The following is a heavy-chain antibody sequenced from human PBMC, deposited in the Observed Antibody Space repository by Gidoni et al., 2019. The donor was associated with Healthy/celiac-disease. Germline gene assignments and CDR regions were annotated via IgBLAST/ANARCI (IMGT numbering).Heavy chain of an antibody. CDR1: GYSFTSYW. CDR2: IYPGDSDT. Sequence: EVQLVQSGAEVKKPGESLKISCKGSGYSFTSYWIGWVRQMPGKGLEWMGIIYPGDSDTRYSPSFQGQVTISADKSISTAYLQWSSLKASDTAMYYCARQLAYCGGDCYSGDYWGQGTLVTVSS. J-gene: IGHJ4*02. V-gene: IGHV5-51*01. CDR3: ARQLAYCGGDCYSGDY. D-gene: IGHD2-21*02.